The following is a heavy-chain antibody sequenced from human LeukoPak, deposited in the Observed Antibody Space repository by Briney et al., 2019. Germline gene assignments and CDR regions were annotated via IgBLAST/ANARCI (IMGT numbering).Heavy chain of an antibody. D-gene: IGHD1-1*01. CDR1: GDSVSSNSAA. CDR2: TYYRSKWYN. CDR3: ARAGEDMGYYYYGMDV. J-gene: IGHJ6*02. V-gene: IGHV6-1*01. Sequence: SQTLSLTCAISGDSVSSNSAAWNWIRQSPSRGLEWLERTYYRSKWYNDYAVSVKSRITINPDTSKNQFSLQLNSVTPEDTAVYYCARAGEDMGYYYYGMDVWGQGTTVTVSS.